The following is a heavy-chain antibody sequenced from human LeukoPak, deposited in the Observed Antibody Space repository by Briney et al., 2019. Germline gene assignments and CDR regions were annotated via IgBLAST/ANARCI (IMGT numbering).Heavy chain of an antibody. CDR2: ISGSGGST. D-gene: IGHD3-22*01. V-gene: IGHV3-23*01. Sequence: PGGSLRLSCAASGFTFSSYAMSWVRQAPGKGLEWVSAISGSGGSTYYADSVKGRFTISRDNSTNTLYLQMNSLRAEDTAVYYCAKHGSGYYSHFDYWGQGTLVTVSS. CDR1: GFTFSSYA. CDR3: AKHGSGYYSHFDY. J-gene: IGHJ4*02.